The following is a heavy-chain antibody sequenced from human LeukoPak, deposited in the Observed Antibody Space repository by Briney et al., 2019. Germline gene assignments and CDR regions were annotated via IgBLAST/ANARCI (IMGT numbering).Heavy chain of an antibody. J-gene: IGHJ6*03. V-gene: IGHV1-2*02. Sequence: ASVKVSCKASGYTFTGYYMHWVRQAPGQGLEWMGWINPNSGGTNYAQKFQGRVTMTRDTSISTAYMELSGLRSEDTAVYYCARDQGYYGSGIKQYYYYYMDVWGKGTTVTISS. CDR1: GYTFTGYY. D-gene: IGHD3-10*01. CDR2: INPNSGGT. CDR3: ARDQGYYGSGIKQYYYYYMDV.